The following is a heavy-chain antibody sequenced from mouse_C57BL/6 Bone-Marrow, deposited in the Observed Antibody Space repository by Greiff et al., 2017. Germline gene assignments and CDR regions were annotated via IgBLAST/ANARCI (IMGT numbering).Heavy chain of an antibody. CDR1: GFTFSDYY. V-gene: IGHV5-12*01. CDR3: ARQRDHYFDY. D-gene: IGHD3-3*01. Sequence: EVKLMESGGGLVQPGGSLKLSCAASGFTFSDYYMYWVRQTPEKRLEWVAYISNGGGSTYYPDTVKGRFTISRDNAKNTPYLQMSRLKSEDTAMYYCARQRDHYFDYWGQGTTLTVSS. CDR2: ISNGGGST. J-gene: IGHJ2*01.